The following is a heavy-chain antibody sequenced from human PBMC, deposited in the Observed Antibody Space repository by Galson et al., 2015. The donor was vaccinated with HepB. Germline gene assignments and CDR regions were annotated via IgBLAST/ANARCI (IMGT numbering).Heavy chain of an antibody. CDR2: ISGSGGST. Sequence: SLRLSCAASGFTFSSYAMSWVRQAPGKGLEWVSAISGSGGSTYYADSVKGRFTISRDNSKNTLYLQMNSLRAEDTAVYYCAKPYVVTGLFNDAFDIWGQGTMVTVSS. D-gene: IGHD2-21*02. V-gene: IGHV3-23*01. CDR1: GFTFSSYA. J-gene: IGHJ3*02. CDR3: AKPYVVTGLFNDAFDI.